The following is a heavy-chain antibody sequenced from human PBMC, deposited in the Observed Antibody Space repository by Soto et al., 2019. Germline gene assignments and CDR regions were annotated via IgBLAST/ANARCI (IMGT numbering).Heavy chain of an antibody. D-gene: IGHD3-22*01. V-gene: IGHV3-11*01. Sequence: QVQLVESGGGLVQTRGSLRIAWLASGFTFSDYYMSWVRQAPGKGLEWVSYISSTGNTIYYADSVKGRFTISRDNAKNSVYLQMNNLRAEDTALYFCAKMSSENYYDPVFSWGQGTLVTVSS. CDR3: AKMSSENYYDPVFS. J-gene: IGHJ4*02. CDR1: GFTFSDYY. CDR2: ISSTGNTI.